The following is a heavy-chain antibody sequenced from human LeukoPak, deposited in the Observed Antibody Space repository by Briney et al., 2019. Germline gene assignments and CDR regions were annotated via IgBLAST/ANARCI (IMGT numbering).Heavy chain of an antibody. J-gene: IGHJ6*03. CDR2: IIPIFGKA. V-gene: IGHV1-69*13. D-gene: IGHD3-3*01. CDR3: AWSGYPYYYMDG. Sequence: SVKVSCKASRGTFSSYAISWVRQAPGQGLEWMGRIIPIFGKANYAQKLQGRVTITADESTSTAYMELSSLTSEDTAVYYCAWSGYPYYYMDGWGKGTTVTVSS. CDR1: RGTFSSYA.